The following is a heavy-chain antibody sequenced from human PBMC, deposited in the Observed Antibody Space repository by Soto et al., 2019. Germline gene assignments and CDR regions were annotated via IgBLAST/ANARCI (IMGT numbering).Heavy chain of an antibody. CDR1: GGSIYSGNFY. D-gene: IGHD1-26*01. CDR2: IYFSGST. J-gene: IGHJ4*02. Sequence: VQLQESGPGLVRPSETLSLTCTVSGGSIYSGNFYWSWIRQPPGKGLEWIGYIYFSGSTYYSPSLKSRLTISLNTSKNQFSLKLSSVTAADTAVYYCAHDSHGGNTYFDLWGQGALVTVSS. CDR3: AHDSHGGNTYFDL. V-gene: IGHV4-30-4*01.